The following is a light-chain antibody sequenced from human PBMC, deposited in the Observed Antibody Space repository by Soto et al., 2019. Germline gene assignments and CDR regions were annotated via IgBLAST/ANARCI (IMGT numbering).Light chain of an antibody. J-gene: IGKJ4*01. CDR2: GTS. V-gene: IGKV3-20*01. CDR1: QSISNNH. Sequence: IVLTQSPGTLSLSPGERVTLSCRASQSISNNHLAWYQQKPGQAPRLLIHGTSNRATGIPDRFSGSGSGTDFTLTFSRLEPEDFAVYYCEYYGSSITFRGGTKVDI. CDR3: EYYGSSIT.